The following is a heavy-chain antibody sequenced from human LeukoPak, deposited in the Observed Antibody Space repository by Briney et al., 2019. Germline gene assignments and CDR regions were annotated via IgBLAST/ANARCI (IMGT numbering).Heavy chain of an antibody. V-gene: IGHV4-39*07. J-gene: IGHJ4*02. CDR3: ARATVGTVEFDQ. CDR2: MHYSGST. Sequence: PSETLSLTCTVSGGSISSAGHYWGWIRQPQGKGLEWIGSMHYSGSTYYNPSLKSRVTISVDTSKNQFSLKLHSMAAADSAVYYCARATVGTVEFDQWGQGTLVTVSS. D-gene: IGHD5-12*01. CDR1: GGSISSAGHY.